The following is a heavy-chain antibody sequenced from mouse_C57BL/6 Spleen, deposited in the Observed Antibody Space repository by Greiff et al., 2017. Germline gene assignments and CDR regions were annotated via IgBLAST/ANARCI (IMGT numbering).Heavy chain of an antibody. CDR2: INYDGSST. CDR3: ARGGGYLYAMDY. Sequence: EVQLQESEGGLVQPGSSMKLSCTASGFTFSDYYMAWVRQVPEKGLEWVANINYDGSSTYYLDSLKSRFIISRDNAKNILYLQMSSLKSEDTSTYYCARGGGYLYAMDYWGLGTSVTVSS. V-gene: IGHV5-16*01. J-gene: IGHJ4*01. CDR1: GFTFSDYY. D-gene: IGHD5-1*01.